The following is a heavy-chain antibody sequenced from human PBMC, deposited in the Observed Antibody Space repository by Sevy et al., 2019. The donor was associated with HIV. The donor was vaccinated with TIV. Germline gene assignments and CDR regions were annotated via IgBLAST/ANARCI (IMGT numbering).Heavy chain of an antibody. J-gene: IGHJ6*03. CDR3: VKGVGFPFCGGDCYFGGEVYYYYMDV. CDR2: ISSNGGGT. Sequence: GGSLRLSCSASGFTFSSYAMHWVRQAPGKGLEYVSAISSNGGGTNYVDSVKGRFTISRDNSKNTLYLQMSNLGAEDTAVYYCVKGVGFPFCGGDCYFGGEVYYYYMDVWGKGTTVTVSS. V-gene: IGHV3-64D*06. D-gene: IGHD2-21*02. CDR1: GFTFSSYA.